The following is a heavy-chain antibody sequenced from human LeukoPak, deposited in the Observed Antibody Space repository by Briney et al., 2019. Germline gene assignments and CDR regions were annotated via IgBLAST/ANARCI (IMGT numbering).Heavy chain of an antibody. CDR2: IDPSDSYT. J-gene: IGHJ3*02. CDR3: ARQVRDVPGAFDI. D-gene: IGHD5-24*01. V-gene: IGHV5-10-1*01. Sequence: GESLEISFQVSGXSFTTYWITGARQLPGKGGEGMESIDPSDSYTNKSAPCQGRVTISTDKSITPAYLQWSSLKASDPAMYYCARQVRDVPGAFDIWGQGTMVTVSS. CDR1: GXSFTTYW.